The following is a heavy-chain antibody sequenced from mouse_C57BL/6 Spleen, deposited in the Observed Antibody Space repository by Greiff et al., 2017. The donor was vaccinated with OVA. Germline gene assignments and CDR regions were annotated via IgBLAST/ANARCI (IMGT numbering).Heavy chain of an antibody. J-gene: IGHJ3*01. CDR2: IRSKSNNYAT. CDR1: GFSFNTYA. V-gene: IGHV10-1*01. CDR3: VRNSDWFAY. Sequence: EVKVVESGGGLVQPKGSLKLSCAASGFSFNTYAMNWVRQAPGKGLEWVARIRSKSNNYATYYADSVKDRFTISRDDSESMLYLQMNNLKTEDTAMYYCVRNSDWFAYWGQGTLVTVSA.